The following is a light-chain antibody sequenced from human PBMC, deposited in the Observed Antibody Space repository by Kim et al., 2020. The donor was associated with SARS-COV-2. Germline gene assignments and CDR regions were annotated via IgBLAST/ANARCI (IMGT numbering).Light chain of an antibody. CDR3: QQYNNWPLT. J-gene: IGKJ4*01. CDR2: GAS. Sequence: VSPGDSVTLTCRASQSVATNLAWYQQNPGQAPRLVMYGASTRDTGVPGRFSGSGSGTQFTLTISSLQSEDFAVYYCQQYNNWPLTFGGGTQLDIK. CDR1: QSVATN. V-gene: IGKV3-15*01.